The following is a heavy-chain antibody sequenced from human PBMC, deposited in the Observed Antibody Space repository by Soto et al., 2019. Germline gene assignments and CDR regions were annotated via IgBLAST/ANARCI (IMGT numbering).Heavy chain of an antibody. V-gene: IGHV1-46*01. CDR3: ARGLLGFGSPYYFDY. D-gene: IGHD2-15*01. CDR1: GYIFTRYY. J-gene: IGHJ4*02. Sequence: QVQLVHSGAEVKKPGASVKVSCKASGYIFTRYYMNGVRKAPGQGLEWMGIINPSGGSTSYTQKFQGRVTMTRDTSTSTVYMDLSSLRSEDTAVYYCARGLLGFGSPYYFDYWGQGTLVTVSS. CDR2: INPSGGST.